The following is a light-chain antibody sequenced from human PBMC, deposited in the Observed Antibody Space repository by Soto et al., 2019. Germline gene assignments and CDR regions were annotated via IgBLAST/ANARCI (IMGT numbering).Light chain of an antibody. J-gene: IGKJ2*01. CDR2: GAS. CDR3: HQYDGAPHT. Sequence: EIVLTQSPGTLSSSPGERATLSCRASQSVSNNYLAWYQQKPGQAPRLLIFGASIRATGIPDRFSGSGSGTDFTLTISSLEPEDFAVFYCHQYDGAPHTFGQGTKLEIK. CDR1: QSVSNNY. V-gene: IGKV3-20*01.